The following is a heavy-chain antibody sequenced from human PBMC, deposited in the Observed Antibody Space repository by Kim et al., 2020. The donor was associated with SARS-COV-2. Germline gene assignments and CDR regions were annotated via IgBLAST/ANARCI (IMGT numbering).Heavy chain of an antibody. D-gene: IGHD6-13*01. J-gene: IGHJ2*01. V-gene: IGHV3-21*01. CDR1: GFTFSSYS. CDR2: ISSSSSYI. CDR3: ARDHRDWGSSSGVGIVWYCDL. Sequence: GGSLRLSCAASGFTFSSYSMNWVRQAPGKGLEWVSSISSSSSYIYYADSVKGRFTISRDNAKNSLYLQMNSLRAEDTAVYYCARDHRDWGSSSGVGIVWYCDLWGRGTRVTVPS.